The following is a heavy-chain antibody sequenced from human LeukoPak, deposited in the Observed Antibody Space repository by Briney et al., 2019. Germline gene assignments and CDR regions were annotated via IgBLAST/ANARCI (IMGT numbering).Heavy chain of an antibody. CDR3: ARDRYYYGSGSYYNGNWFDP. CDR2: IYTSGST. Sequence: PSQTLSLTCTVSGGSISSGSYYWSWIRQPAGKGLEWIGRIYTSGSTNYNPSLKSRVTMSVDTSKNQFSLKLSSVTAADTAVYYCARDRYYYGSGSYYNGNWFDPWGQGTLVTVSS. CDR1: GGSISSGSYY. V-gene: IGHV4-61*02. J-gene: IGHJ5*02. D-gene: IGHD3-10*01.